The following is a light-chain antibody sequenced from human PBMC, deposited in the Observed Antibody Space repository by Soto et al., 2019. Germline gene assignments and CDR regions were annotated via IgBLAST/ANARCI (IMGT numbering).Light chain of an antibody. Sequence: EIVMTQSPATLSVSPGERATLSCRASQSVSSNLAWYQQKPGQAPRLLIYGASTRATGIPARFSGRGSETDFTLTISSLQSEDFAVYYCQQYDNWPKTFGQGTKLEI. CDR2: GAS. CDR3: QQYDNWPKT. J-gene: IGKJ2*01. V-gene: IGKV3-15*01. CDR1: QSVSSN.